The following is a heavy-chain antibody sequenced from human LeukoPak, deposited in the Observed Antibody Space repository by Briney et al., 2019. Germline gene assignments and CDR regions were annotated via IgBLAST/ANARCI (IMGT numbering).Heavy chain of an antibody. CDR2: ISGSGGST. CDR3: ARDRTVVASGVLDY. J-gene: IGHJ4*02. D-gene: IGHD5-12*01. Sequence: HTGESLRLSCVASGFTFTDHPMSWVRQAPGKGLEWVSAISGSGGSTYYADSVKGRFTISRDNSKNTLYLQMNSLRAEDTAVYYCARDRTVVASGVLDYWGQGTLVTVSS. CDR1: GFTFTDHP. V-gene: IGHV3-23*01.